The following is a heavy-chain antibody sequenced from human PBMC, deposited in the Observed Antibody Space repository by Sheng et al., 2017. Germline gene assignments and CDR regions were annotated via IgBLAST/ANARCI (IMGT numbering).Heavy chain of an antibody. CDR2: IIPILGIA. CDR1: GGTFSSYT. V-gene: IGHV1-69*08. J-gene: IGHJ4*02. Sequence: QVQLVQSGAEVKKPGSSVKVSCKASGGTFSSYTISWVRQAPGQGLEWMGRIIPILGIANYAQKFQGRVTITADKSTSTAYMELSSLRSEDTAVYYCARDSRDADLSVAELDYWGQGTLVTVSS. CDR3: ARDSRDADLSVAELDY. D-gene: IGHD6-19*01.